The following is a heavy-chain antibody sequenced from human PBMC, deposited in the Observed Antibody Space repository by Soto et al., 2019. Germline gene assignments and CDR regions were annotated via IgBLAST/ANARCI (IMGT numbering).Heavy chain of an antibody. CDR1: GFTFSDHY. Sequence: QEPLVQSGGGLVKPGGSLRLSCTASGFTFSDHYMSWIRQAPGKGLEWVSYISNTNSYTNYADSVRGRFTISRDNAKNSLYLQMNSLRAEDTAVYYCASGHYGLDVWGQGTTATVSS. J-gene: IGHJ6*02. CDR2: ISNTNSYT. V-gene: IGHV3-11*05. CDR3: ASGHYGLDV.